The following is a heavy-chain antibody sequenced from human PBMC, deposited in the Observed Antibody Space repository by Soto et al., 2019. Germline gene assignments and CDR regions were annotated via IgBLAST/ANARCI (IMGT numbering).Heavy chain of an antibody. J-gene: IGHJ4*02. CDR1: GVTFTNCS. V-gene: IGHV3-23*01. CDR2: ISGSGDGT. Sequence: PGGSLRLSCAVSGVTFTNCSLTWVRQAPGKGLEWVSIISGSGDGTYYANSVRGRFTISRDNSNNTLYLEMNSLRAEDTAFYYCAKAWDSGWYFDDWGQGSLVTVSS. CDR3: AKAWDSGWYFDD. D-gene: IGHD6-19*01.